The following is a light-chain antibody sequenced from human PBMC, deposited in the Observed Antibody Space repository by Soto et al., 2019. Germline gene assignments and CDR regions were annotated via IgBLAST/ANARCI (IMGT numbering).Light chain of an antibody. Sequence: QSVLTQPPSVSGAPGQRVTISCTGTSSDVGAYNYVSWYQQHPGKAPKLMIYDVSHRPSGVSHRFSGSKSGNTASLTISGLQAEDEADYYCGSYTTSSNYVFGTGTKVTVL. CDR3: GSYTTSSNYV. CDR1: SSDVGAYNY. CDR2: DVS. J-gene: IGLJ1*01. V-gene: IGLV2-14*01.